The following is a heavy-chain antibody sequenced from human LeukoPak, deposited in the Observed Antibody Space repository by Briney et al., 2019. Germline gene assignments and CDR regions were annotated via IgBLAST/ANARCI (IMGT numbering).Heavy chain of an antibody. V-gene: IGHV1-69*04. D-gene: IGHD2-15*01. CDR1: GGTFSSYA. Sequence: ASVKVSCKASGGTFSSYAISWVRQAPGQGLEWMGRIIPILGIANYAQKFQGRVTITADKSTSTAYMELSSLRSEDTAVYYCARGPPTYIVVVVAATRWDDAFDIWGQGTMVTASS. J-gene: IGHJ3*02. CDR3: ARGPPTYIVVVVAATRWDDAFDI. CDR2: IIPILGIA.